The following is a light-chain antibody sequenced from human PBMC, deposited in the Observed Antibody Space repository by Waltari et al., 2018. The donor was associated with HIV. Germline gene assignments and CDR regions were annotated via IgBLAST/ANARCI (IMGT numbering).Light chain of an antibody. J-gene: IGKJ2*01. CDR3: QQYFSVPYT. V-gene: IGKV4-1*01. CDR1: RRLLYRSDNKTF. Sequence: DVVVTQSPDSLAVSVGETATPNSRSSRRLLYRSDNKTFLAWYQQRPGQRLRLLIYWASIREFGVPDRITGSGSGTDFTLTISSLQPEDVATYYCQQYFSVPYTFGQGTKLEIK. CDR2: WAS.